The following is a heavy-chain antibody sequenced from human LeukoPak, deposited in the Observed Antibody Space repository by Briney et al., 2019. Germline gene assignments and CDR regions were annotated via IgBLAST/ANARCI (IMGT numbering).Heavy chain of an antibody. CDR3: ASSRGGATNDY. CDR1: GFTFETYW. J-gene: IGHJ4*02. Sequence: GGSLRLSCAASGFTFETYWMSWVRQAPGKGLEWVSAISGSGGSTYYADSVKGRFTISRDNSKNTLYLQMNSLRAEDTAVYYCASSRGGATNDYWGQGTLVTVSS. V-gene: IGHV3-23*01. CDR2: ISGSGGST. D-gene: IGHD1-26*01.